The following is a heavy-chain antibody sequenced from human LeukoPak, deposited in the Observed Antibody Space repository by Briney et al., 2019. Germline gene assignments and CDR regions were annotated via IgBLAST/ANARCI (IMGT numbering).Heavy chain of an antibody. CDR1: GFTFSNYA. CDR2: ISNDGGGT. V-gene: IGHV3-23*01. Sequence: PGGSLRLSCAASGFTFSNYAMSWVRQAPGKALEWVSAISNDGGGTQYADFVEGRFTISRDNSKNTLFLQMSSLRAEDTALYYCAKGSSGYFADLWGQGTLVTVSS. CDR3: AKGSSGYFADL. J-gene: IGHJ5*02. D-gene: IGHD3-22*01.